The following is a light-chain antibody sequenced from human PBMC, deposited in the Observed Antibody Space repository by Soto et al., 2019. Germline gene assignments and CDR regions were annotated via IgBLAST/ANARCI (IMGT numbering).Light chain of an antibody. CDR3: QQLRMYPST. V-gene: IGKV1-9*01. J-gene: IGKJ4*01. CDR1: QDIAIY. Sequence: IQLTQSPSSLSASVGDRVTLTCRASQDIAIYLAWYQQKPGEAHKLLIYAASTLYGGVPSRFSGSGSGTDFALTITSLQAEDFATYYCQQLRMYPSTFGGGTKVDIK. CDR2: AAS.